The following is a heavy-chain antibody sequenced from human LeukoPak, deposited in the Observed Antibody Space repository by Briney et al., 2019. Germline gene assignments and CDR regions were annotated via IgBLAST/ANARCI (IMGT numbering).Heavy chain of an antibody. Sequence: ASVKVSCKASGYTFTSYGISWVRQAPGQGLEWMGWISAYNGNTNYAQKLQGRVTMTTDTSTSTAYMELRSLRSDDTAVYYCARLSDYYDSSGYYLLYPPYYMDVWGKGTTVTVSS. CDR3: ARLSDYYDSSGYYLLYPPYYMDV. CDR1: GYTFTSYG. V-gene: IGHV1-18*01. D-gene: IGHD3-22*01. J-gene: IGHJ6*03. CDR2: ISAYNGNT.